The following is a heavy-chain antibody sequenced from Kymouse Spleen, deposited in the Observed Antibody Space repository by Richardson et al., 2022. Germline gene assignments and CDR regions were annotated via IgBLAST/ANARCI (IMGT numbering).Heavy chain of an antibody. J-gene: IGHJ6*02. CDR3: ARGRGVRGVIKPSLDYYYGMDV. D-gene: IGHD3-10*01. Sequence: QVQLQQWGAGLLKPSETLSLTCAVYGGSFSGYYWSWIRQPPGKGLEWIGEINHSGSTNYNPSLKSRVTISVDTSKNQFSLKLSSVTAADTAVYYCARGRGVRGVIKPSLDYYYGMDVWGQGTTVTVSS. V-gene: IGHV4-34*01. CDR2: INHSGST. CDR1: GGSFSGYY.